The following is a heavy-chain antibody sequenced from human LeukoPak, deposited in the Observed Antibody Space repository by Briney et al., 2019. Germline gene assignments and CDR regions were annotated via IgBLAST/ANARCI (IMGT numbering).Heavy chain of an antibody. D-gene: IGHD1-20*01. CDR2: ISGTGTYI. Sequence: GGSLRLSCAASGFTFSTYSMTWVRQAPGKGLEWVSFISGTGTYICYPDSVKGRFTISRDNAKSSLYLQMSSLRAEDTATYYCARITGTSEYFDSWGQGTLVTVSS. CDR1: GFTFSTYS. V-gene: IGHV3-21*01. CDR3: ARITGTSEYFDS. J-gene: IGHJ4*02.